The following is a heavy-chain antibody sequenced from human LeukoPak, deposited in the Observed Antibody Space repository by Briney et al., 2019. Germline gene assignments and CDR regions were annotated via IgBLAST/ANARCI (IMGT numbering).Heavy chain of an antibody. Sequence: GGSLRLSCAASGFTFSSYAMSWVRQAPGKGLEWVSGISGSGGSTYYGDSVKGRFTISRDNSKNTLYLQMNNLRAEDTAVYYCAKEELEMATITGSDNWSQGTLVTVSS. CDR3: AKEELEMATITGSDN. J-gene: IGHJ4*02. V-gene: IGHV3-23*01. CDR1: GFTFSSYA. D-gene: IGHD5-24*01. CDR2: ISGSGGST.